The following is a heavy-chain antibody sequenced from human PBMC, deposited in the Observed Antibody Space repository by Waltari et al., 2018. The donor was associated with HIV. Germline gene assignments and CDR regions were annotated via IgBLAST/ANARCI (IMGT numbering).Heavy chain of an antibody. CDR3: ARCETVVTPFINKYLGLDV. J-gene: IGHJ6*02. D-gene: IGHD2-15*01. Sequence: EVQLVESGGKLVQPGGSLSPSCLASGFTFSDYSMNWVRQGPGKGLEWVAYIRATGTTIFYANSVKGRFTVSRDNVENSLYLDMSSLRAEDTGDYYCARCETVVTPFINKYLGLDVWGPGTTVTVSS. V-gene: IGHV3-48*01. CDR1: GFTFSDYS. CDR2: IRATGTTI.